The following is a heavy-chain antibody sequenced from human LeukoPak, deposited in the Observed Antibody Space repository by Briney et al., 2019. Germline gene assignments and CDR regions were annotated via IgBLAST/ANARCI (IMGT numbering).Heavy chain of an antibody. Sequence: SETLSLTCTVSGGSISSYYWSWIRQPPGKGLEWIGYIYYSGSTNYNPSLKSRVTISVDTSKNQFSMKLSSVTAADTAIYYCARLGGATSPFGYWGEGNLVTVSS. CDR2: IYYSGST. CDR3: ARLGGATSPFGY. V-gene: IGHV4-59*08. CDR1: GGSISSYY. D-gene: IGHD1-26*01. J-gene: IGHJ4*02.